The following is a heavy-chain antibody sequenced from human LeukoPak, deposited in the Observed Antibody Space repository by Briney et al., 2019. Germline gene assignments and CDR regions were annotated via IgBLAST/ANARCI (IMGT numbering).Heavy chain of an antibody. CDR1: GFTFSSYW. CDR2: IQQDGSEK. CDR3: AELGITMIGGV. J-gene: IGHJ6*04. Sequence: GGSLRLSRAASGFTFSSYWMSWVRQAPGKGLEWVANIQQDGSEKYYVDSVKGRFTTSRDNAKNSLYLQMNSLRAEDTAVYYCAELGITMIGGVWGKGTTVTISS. V-gene: IGHV3-7*01. D-gene: IGHD3-10*02.